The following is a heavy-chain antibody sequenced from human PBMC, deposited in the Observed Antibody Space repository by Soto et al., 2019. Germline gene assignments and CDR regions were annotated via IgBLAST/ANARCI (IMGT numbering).Heavy chain of an antibody. Sequence: PSETLSLTCAVSSGSISSSNWWSWVRQPPGKGLEWIGEIYHSGSTNYNPSLKSRVTISVDKSKNQFSLKLSSVTAADTAVYYCAREISVVVAATSFYYYYMDVWGKGTTVTVSS. CDR3: AREISVVVAATSFYYYYMDV. CDR2: IYHSGST. CDR1: SGSISSSNW. D-gene: IGHD2-15*01. V-gene: IGHV4-4*02. J-gene: IGHJ6*03.